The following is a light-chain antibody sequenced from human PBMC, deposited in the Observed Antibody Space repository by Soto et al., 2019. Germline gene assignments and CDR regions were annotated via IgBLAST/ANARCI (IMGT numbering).Light chain of an antibody. J-gene: IGKJ4*01. Sequence: DIQMTPSPSYLSASVGGRVTITCRASQTISRNLNWHQQKPGKAPKLLIYTASSLQSGVPSRFSGSGSGTDFTLTISNLQPEDFATYFCQQSHTLPLTFGGGTKVDIK. CDR2: TAS. CDR3: QQSHTLPLT. V-gene: IGKV1-39*01. CDR1: QTISRN.